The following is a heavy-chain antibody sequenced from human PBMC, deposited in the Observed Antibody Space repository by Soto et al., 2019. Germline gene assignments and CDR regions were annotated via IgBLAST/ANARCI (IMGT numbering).Heavy chain of an antibody. V-gene: IGHV4-30-4*01. CDR2: IYYSGST. D-gene: IGHD3-22*01. Sequence: SETLSLTCTVSGGSISSGDYYWSWIRQPPGKGLEWIGYIYYSGSTYYNPSLKSRVTISVDTSKNQFSLKLSSVTAADTAVYYCARNSRGSGYFSHYYYYGMDVWGQGTTVTVSS. CDR1: GGSISSGDYY. J-gene: IGHJ6*02. CDR3: ARNSRGSGYFSHYYYYGMDV.